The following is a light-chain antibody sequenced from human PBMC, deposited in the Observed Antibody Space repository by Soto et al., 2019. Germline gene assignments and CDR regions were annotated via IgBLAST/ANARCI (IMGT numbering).Light chain of an antibody. CDR3: AAWDDSLNEYV. Sequence: QSVLTQAPSVAGTPGQRVTITCSGSSSNIGRNSVNWYQHLPGTAPKLLTHGNNHRPSGVPDRFSGSKSGTSASLAISGLKPEDEADHCCAAWDDSLNEYVFGDGTKATV. CDR2: GNN. J-gene: IGLJ1*01. CDR1: SSNIGRNS. V-gene: IGLV1-44*01.